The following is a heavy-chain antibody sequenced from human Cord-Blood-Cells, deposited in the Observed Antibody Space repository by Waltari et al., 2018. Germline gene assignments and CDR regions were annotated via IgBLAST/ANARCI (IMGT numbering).Heavy chain of an antibody. CDR1: GGTFSSFA. D-gene: IGHD3-9*01. J-gene: IGHJ5*02. CDR2: TSPIFGTA. CDR3: ARVSDILTGYYNVQWFDP. V-gene: IGHV1-69*06. Sequence: QVLRVQSGAAVKKPGTSVKVSCKASGGTFSSFAIRWVRQVTGLRLGWMGRTSPIFGTANYTQKFQGRVTITADKSTSTAYMELSSLKSEDTAVYYCARVSDILTGYYNVQWFDPWGQGTLVTVSS.